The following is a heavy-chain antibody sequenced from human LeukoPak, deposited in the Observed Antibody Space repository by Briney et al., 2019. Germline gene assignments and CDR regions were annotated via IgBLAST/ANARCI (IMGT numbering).Heavy chain of an antibody. Sequence: SETLPLTCAVYGGSFSGYYWSWIRQPPGKGLEWIGEINHSGSTNYNPPLKSRVTISVDTSKNQFSLKLSSVTAADTAVYYCATRGHYYDSSGYSVTRLFYFDYWGQGTLVTVSS. CDR2: INHSGST. D-gene: IGHD3-22*01. J-gene: IGHJ4*02. V-gene: IGHV4-34*01. CDR3: ATRGHYYDSSGYSVTRLFYFDY. CDR1: GGSFSGYY.